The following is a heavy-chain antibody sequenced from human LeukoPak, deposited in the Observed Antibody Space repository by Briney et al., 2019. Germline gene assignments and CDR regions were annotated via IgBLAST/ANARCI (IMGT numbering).Heavy chain of an antibody. J-gene: IGHJ2*01. CDR1: GGSFSGYF. CDR3: ARGSDFDL. V-gene: IGHV4-34*01. CDR2: INHSGST. Sequence: PSETLSLTCAVYGGSFSGYFWSWIRQPPGKGLEWIGEINHSGSTNYNPSLKSRVTISVDTSKNQFSLKLSPVTAADTAVYYCARGSDFDLWGRGTLVTVSS.